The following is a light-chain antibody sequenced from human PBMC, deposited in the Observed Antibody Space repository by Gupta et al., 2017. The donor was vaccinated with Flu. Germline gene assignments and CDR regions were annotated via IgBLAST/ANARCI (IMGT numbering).Light chain of an antibody. CDR3: QQYDVLPPT. V-gene: IGKV1-33*01. CDR1: HDIRYY. CDR2: DAS. J-gene: IGKJ5*01. Sequence: PSSLSASVGDRVTITCQATHDIRYYVNWYQQRPGKAPKLLMYDASKLDRGVHSRFSGSGSGTDFTFTISSLNPEDVATYYCQQYDVLPPTFGQGTRLEIK.